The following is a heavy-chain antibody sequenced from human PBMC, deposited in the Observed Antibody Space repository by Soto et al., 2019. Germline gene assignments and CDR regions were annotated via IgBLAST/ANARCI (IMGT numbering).Heavy chain of an antibody. CDR3: ARDSRAMATISPFDY. CDR1: GFTFSSYG. CDR2: IWYDGSNK. V-gene: IGHV3-33*01. Sequence: QVQLVESGGGEVQPGRSLRLSCAASGFTFSSYGMHWVRQAPGKGLEWVAVIWYDGSNKYYADSVKGRFTISRDNSKNTLYLQMNSLRAEDTAVYYCARDSRAMATISPFDYWGQGTLVTVSS. J-gene: IGHJ4*02. D-gene: IGHD5-12*01.